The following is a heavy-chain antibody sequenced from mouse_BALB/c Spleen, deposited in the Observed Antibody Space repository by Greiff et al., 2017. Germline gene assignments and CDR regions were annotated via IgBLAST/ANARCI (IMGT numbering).Heavy chain of an antibody. CDR2: INPSSGYT. CDR1: GYTFTSYT. D-gene: IGHD1-1*01. V-gene: IGHV1-4*02. Sequence: VKVVESAAELARPGASVKMSCKASGYTFTSYTMHWVKQRPGQGLEWIGYINPSSGYTEYNQKFKDKTTLTADKSSSTAYMQLSSLTSEDSAVYYCARKGIYYGSSFDYWGQGTTLTVSS. J-gene: IGHJ2*01. CDR3: ARKGIYYGSSFDY.